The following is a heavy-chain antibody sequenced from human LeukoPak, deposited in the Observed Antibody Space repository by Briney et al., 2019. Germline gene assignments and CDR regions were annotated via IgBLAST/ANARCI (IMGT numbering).Heavy chain of an antibody. CDR1: GFTVSSNY. V-gene: IGHV4-4*07. J-gene: IGHJ4*02. CDR3: AREGCSSTSCQYYFDY. D-gene: IGHD2-2*01. Sequence: GSLRLSCAASGFTVSSNYMSWVRQAPGKGLEWIGRIYTSGSTNYNPSLKSRVTMSVDTSKNQFSLKLSSVTAADTAVYYCAREGCSSTSCQYYFDYWGQGTLVTVSS. CDR2: IYTSGST.